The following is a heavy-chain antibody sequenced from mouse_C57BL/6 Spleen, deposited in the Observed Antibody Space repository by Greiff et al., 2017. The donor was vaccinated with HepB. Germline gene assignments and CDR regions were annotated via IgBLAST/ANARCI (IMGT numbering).Heavy chain of an antibody. D-gene: IGHD1-1*01. CDR3: ARLITTVVPCDY. V-gene: IGHV1-80*01. CDR2: IYPGDGDT. CDR1: GYAFSSYW. J-gene: IGHJ2*01. Sequence: VQLQQSGAELVKPGASVKISCKASGYAFSSYWMNWVKQRPGKGLEWIGQIYPGDGDTNYNGKFKGKATLTADKSSSTAYMQLSSLTSEDSAVYFCARLITTVVPCDYWGQGTTLTVSS.